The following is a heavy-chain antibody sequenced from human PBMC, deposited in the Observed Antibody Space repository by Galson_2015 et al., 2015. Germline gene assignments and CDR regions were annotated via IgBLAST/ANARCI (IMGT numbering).Heavy chain of an antibody. CDR3: ARGVRAGTSSWFHP. D-gene: IGHD3-10*01. V-gene: IGHV1-2*06. J-gene: IGHJ5*02. Sequence: SVKVSCKASGYTFTGYYMHWVRQAPGQGLEWMGRINPNSGGTNYAQKFQGRVTMTRDTSISTAYMELSRLRSDDTAVYYCARGVRAGTSSWFHPWGQGTLVTVSS. CDR2: INPNSGGT. CDR1: GYTFTGYY.